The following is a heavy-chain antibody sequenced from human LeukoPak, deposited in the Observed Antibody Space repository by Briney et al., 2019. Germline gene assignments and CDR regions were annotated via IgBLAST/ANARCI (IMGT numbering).Heavy chain of an antibody. Sequence: PGGSLRLSCAGTGFNFSKAWMSWVRPAPGKGLEWGSSISSSSSYIYYADSVKGRFTISRDNAKNSLYLQMNSLRAEDTAVYYCARDPLLSLAAAAHFDYWGQGTLVTVSS. J-gene: IGHJ4*02. V-gene: IGHV3-21*01. CDR3: ARDPLLSLAAAAHFDY. D-gene: IGHD6-13*01. CDR2: ISSSSSYI. CDR1: GFNFSKAW.